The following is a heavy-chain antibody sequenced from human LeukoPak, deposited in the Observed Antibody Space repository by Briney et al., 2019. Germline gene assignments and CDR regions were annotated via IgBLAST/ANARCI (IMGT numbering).Heavy chain of an antibody. Sequence: GGSLRLSCAASGFTFSSYAMHWVRQAPGKGLEWVAVISHDGSNKYYADSVKGRFTISRDNSKNTLYLQMNSLRAEDTAVYYCARDHWGGFNYGFDYWGQGTLVTVSS. CDR2: ISHDGSNK. J-gene: IGHJ4*02. V-gene: IGHV3-30*04. CDR3: ARDHWGGFNYGFDY. CDR1: GFTFSSYA. D-gene: IGHD5-18*01.